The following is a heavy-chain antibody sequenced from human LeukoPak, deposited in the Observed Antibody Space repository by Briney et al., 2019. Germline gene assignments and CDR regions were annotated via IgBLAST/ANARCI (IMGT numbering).Heavy chain of an antibody. V-gene: IGHV4-59*01. CDR2: IYYSGST. J-gene: IGHJ6*03. CDR3: ASLGYSIKPYYMDV. Sequence: SETLSHTCTVSGGSISSYYWSWIRQPPGKGLEWIGYIYYSGSTNYNPSLKSRVTISVDTSKNQFSLKLSSVTAADTAVYYCASLGYSIKPYYMDVWGKGTTVTVSS. CDR1: GGSISSYY. D-gene: IGHD6-13*01.